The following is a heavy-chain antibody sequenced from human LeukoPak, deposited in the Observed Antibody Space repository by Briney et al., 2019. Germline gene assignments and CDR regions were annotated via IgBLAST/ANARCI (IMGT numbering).Heavy chain of an antibody. CDR3: ATGYSSFYYYYGMDV. V-gene: IGHV3-30*03. D-gene: IGHD6-13*01. CDR2: ISYDGSNK. J-gene: IGHJ6*02. CDR1: GFTFSSYG. Sequence: GGSLRLSCAASGFTFSSYGMHWVRQAPGKGLEGVAVISYDGSNKYYADSVKGRFTISRDNSKNTLYLQMNSLRAEDTAVYYCATGYSSFYYYYGMDVWGQGTTVTVSS.